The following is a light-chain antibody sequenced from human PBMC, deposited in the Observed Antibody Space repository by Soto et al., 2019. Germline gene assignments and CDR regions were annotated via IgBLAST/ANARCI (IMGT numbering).Light chain of an antibody. V-gene: IGKV3D-20*02. CDR1: QSVSSSY. J-gene: IGKJ4*01. Sequence: EIVLTQSPGTLSLSPGERATLSCRASQSVSSSYLAWYQQKPGQAPRLLIYGASSRATGIPDRFSGSGSGTDFTLTISSLESEDFAVYYCLQRTNWPLSFGGGTKLDIK. CDR3: LQRTNWPLS. CDR2: GAS.